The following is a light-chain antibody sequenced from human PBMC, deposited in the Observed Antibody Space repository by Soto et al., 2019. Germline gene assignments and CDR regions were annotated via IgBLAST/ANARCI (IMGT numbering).Light chain of an antibody. Sequence: EIVLTQSPATLSLSPGERATLSCRASQSVSIDLAWYQQKPGQAPRLLIYDASNRATGIAARFSGGGSGTDFTLTSRSPGPEDFAVYYCQQRSQWQWTFGQGTKVDIK. CDR2: DAS. CDR3: QQRSQWQWT. J-gene: IGKJ1*01. V-gene: IGKV3-11*01. CDR1: QSVSID.